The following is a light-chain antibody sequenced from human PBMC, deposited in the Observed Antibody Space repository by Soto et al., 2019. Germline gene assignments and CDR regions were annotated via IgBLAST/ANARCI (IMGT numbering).Light chain of an antibody. CDR2: YVT. CDR1: RSDVGGYNF. CDR3: SSYTSTNTLV. V-gene: IGLV2-14*01. Sequence: QSALTQPASVSGSPGQSITISCTGTRSDVGGYNFVSWYQQHPGKVPKLLIYYVTHRPSGVSNRFSASKSANTASLTISGLQAEDEADYYCSSYTSTNTLVFGGGTKLTVL. J-gene: IGLJ2*01.